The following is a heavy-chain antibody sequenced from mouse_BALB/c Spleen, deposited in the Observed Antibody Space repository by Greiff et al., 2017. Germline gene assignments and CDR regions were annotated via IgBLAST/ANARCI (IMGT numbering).Heavy chain of an antibody. Sequence: EVMLVESGGGLVQPGGSMKLSCVASGFTFSNYWMNWVRQSPEKGLEWVAEIRLKSNNYATHYAESVKGRFTISRDDSKSSVYLQMNNLRAEDTGIYYCTGLYGIFAYWGQGTLVTVSA. CDR3: TGLYGIFAY. CDR2: IRLKSNNYAT. D-gene: IGHD2-1*01. J-gene: IGHJ3*01. V-gene: IGHV6-6*02. CDR1: GFTFSNYW.